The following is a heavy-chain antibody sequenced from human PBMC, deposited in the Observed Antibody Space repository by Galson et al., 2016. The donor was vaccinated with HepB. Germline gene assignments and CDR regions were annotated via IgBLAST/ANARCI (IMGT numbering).Heavy chain of an antibody. CDR1: GFTFRSYA. J-gene: IGHJ4*02. CDR2: ISYDGSEK. D-gene: IGHD2-2*01. CDR3: AKDAGSITSYYYFDY. Sequence: SLRLSCAASGFTFRSYAMHWVRQAPGKGLEWVALISYDGSEKYYADSVKGRFTISRDNSKNTLFLQMNSLRAEDTAVYYCAKDAGSITSYYYFDYWGQGTLITASS. V-gene: IGHV3-30*18.